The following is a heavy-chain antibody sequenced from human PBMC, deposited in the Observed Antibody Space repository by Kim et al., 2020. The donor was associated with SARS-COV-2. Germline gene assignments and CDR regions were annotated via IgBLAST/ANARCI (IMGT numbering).Heavy chain of an antibody. V-gene: IGHV4-39*01. J-gene: IGHJ5*02. CDR3: ARRLVVAASNWFDP. D-gene: IGHD2-15*01. CDR1: GGSISSSSYY. Sequence: SETLSLTCTVSGGSISSSSYYWGWIRQPPGKGLEWIGSIYYSGSTYYNPSLKSRVTISVDTSKNQFSLKLSSVTAADTAVYYCARRLVVAASNWFDPWGQGTLVTVSS. CDR2: IYYSGST.